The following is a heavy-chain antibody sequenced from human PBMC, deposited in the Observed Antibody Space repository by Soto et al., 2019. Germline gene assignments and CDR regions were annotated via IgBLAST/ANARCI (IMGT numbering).Heavy chain of an antibody. CDR3: ARELPAAGNTALYY. CDR2: NYSGGNT. D-gene: IGHD2-2*01. Sequence: PGGSLRLSCAASGFTVSSNYMNWVRQAPGKGLEWVSVNYSGGNTYYADSVKDRFTISRDNSKNTLYLQMNSLRAGDTAVYYCARELPAAGNTALYYWGQGILVTVSS. V-gene: IGHV3-66*01. J-gene: IGHJ4*02. CDR1: GFTVSSNY.